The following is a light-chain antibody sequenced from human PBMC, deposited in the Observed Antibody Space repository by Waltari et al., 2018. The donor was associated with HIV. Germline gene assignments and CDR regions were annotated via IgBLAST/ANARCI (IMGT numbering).Light chain of an antibody. V-gene: IGKV1-5*03. CDR3: LQYQSPSKT. J-gene: IGKJ1*01. Sequence: DIQMTQSPSALSASVADRVTITCRASHTVFTWLAGYQQKPGKVPKLLIYHASTLASGVPSRFSGSGSGTEFTLTISSLQPDECATYYCLQYQSPSKTFGQGTKVDIK. CDR2: HAS. CDR1: HTVFTW.